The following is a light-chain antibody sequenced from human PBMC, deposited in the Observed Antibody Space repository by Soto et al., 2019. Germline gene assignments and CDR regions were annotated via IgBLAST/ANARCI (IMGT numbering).Light chain of an antibody. CDR3: QHYDTFSWA. CDR1: QSISSY. Sequence: DIQMTQSPSSLSASVGDRVTITCLASQSISSYLNWYQQKPGKAPKLLIYAASSLQSGVPSRFSGSGSGTDFTLTISSLQPDDFATYFCQHYDTFSWAFGQGTKVDIK. J-gene: IGKJ1*01. CDR2: AAS. V-gene: IGKV1-39*01.